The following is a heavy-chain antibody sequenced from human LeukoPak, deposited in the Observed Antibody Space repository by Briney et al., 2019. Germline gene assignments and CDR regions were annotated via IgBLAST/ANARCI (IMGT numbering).Heavy chain of an antibody. D-gene: IGHD3-10*01. V-gene: IGHV1-8*03. CDR2: MNPNSGNT. CDR3: ASQIDYYGSGRHFDY. J-gene: IGHJ4*02. Sequence: ASVKVSCKASGYTFTSYDINWVRQATGQGLEWMGWMNPNSGNTGYAQKFQGRVTITRNTSISIAYMELSSLRSEDTAVYYCASQIDYYGSGRHFDYWGQGTLVTVSS. CDR1: GYTFTSYD.